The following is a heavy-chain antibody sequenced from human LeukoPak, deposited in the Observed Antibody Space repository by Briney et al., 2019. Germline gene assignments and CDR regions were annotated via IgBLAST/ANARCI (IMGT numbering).Heavy chain of an antibody. CDR2: ISGDSGST. D-gene: IGHD4-23*01. V-gene: IGHV3-43*02. Sequence: PGGSLRLSCAASGFTFDDYAMHWVRQVPGKGLEWVSLISGDSGSTYYADSVKFRFTISRDNSKNSLYLQMNSLRTEDTALYYCAKDDYGGNAYDYWGQGTLVTVSS. J-gene: IGHJ4*02. CDR3: AKDDYGGNAYDY. CDR1: GFTFDDYA.